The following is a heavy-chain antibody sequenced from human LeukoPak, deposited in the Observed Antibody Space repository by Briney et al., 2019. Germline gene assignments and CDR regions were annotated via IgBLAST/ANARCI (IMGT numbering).Heavy chain of an antibody. D-gene: IGHD6-13*01. CDR1: GYTLTELS. V-gene: IGHV1-24*01. CDR2: FDPEDGET. CDR3: ATHPGYSSSWTDY. J-gene: IGHJ4*02. Sequence: ASVTVSCKVSGYTLTELSMHWVRQAPGKGLEWMGGFDPEDGETIYAQKFQGRVTMTEDTSTDTAYMELSSLRSEDTAVYYCATHPGYSSSWTDYWGQGTLVTVSS.